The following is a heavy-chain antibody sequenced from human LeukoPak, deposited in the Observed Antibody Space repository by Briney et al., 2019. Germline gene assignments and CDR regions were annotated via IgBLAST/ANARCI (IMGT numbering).Heavy chain of an antibody. CDR2: ISSSGSTI. D-gene: IGHD6-13*01. J-gene: IGHJ6*03. CDR1: GFTFSDYY. Sequence: PGGSLRLSCAASGFTFSDYYMSWIRQAPGKGLEWVSYISSSGSTIYYADSVKGRFTISRDNAKNSLYLQMNSLRAEDTAGYYCARSSSWSGLNYYYMDVWGKGTTVTVSS. CDR3: ARSSSWSGLNYYYMDV. V-gene: IGHV3-11*01.